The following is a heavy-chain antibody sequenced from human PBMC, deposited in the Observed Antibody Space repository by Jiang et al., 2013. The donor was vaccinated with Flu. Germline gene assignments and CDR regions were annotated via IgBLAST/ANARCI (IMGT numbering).Heavy chain of an antibody. D-gene: IGHD3-9*01. Sequence: LLKPSETLSLTCAVSGGAFNDYFWNWIRQSPGKGLEWIGDVGDIARRGGTIKYNPSLKSRVTMSVDRSKNQLSLKVRSVTAADTAVYYCARGTQIRDYTIRDYYDSDGDHPKTEYFFHGMDV. J-gene: IGHJ6*01. CDR2: VGDIARRGGT. CDR1: GGAFNDYF. V-gene: IGHV4-34*01. CDR3: ARGTQIRDYTIRDYYDSDGDHPKTEYFFHGMDV.